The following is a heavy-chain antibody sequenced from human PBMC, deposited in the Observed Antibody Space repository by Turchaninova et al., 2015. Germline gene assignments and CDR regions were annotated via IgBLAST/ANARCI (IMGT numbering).Heavy chain of an antibody. V-gene: IGHV3-9*01. Sequence: GESGGDLVQPGRSLRLSCAASGFTFDDFAIHWVRQAPGKGLEWVSGISWNSNNIVYADSVRGRFTISSNNAKKSLYLQMSSMRTEEPALYYCARKSIPRGSGTSIXWNFXLWGRGXLVTVSS. D-gene: IGHD3-10*01. J-gene: IGHJ2*01. CDR1: GFTFDDFA. CDR2: ISWNSNNI. CDR3: ARKSIPRGSGTSIXWNFXL.